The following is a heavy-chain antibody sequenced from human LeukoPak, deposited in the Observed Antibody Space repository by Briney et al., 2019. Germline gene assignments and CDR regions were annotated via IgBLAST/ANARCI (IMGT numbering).Heavy chain of an antibody. D-gene: IGHD3-22*01. CDR1: GRTFSSYA. V-gene: IGHV1-69*05. Sequence: ASVKVSCKASGRTFSSYASSWVRQAPGPGLDWMGRIIPIFGTANYAKKFQGRVTISTDESTSTAYMELSSLRSEDTAVYYCARGRLKNDAFDIWGQGTMVTVSS. CDR3: ARGRLKNDAFDI. J-gene: IGHJ3*02. CDR2: IIPIFGTA.